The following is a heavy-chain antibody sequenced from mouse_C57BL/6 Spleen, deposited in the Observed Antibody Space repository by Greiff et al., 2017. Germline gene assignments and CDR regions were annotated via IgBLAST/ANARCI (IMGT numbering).Heavy chain of an antibody. CDR2: INPGSGGP. D-gene: IGHD4-1*01. CDR1: GYAFTNYL. Sequence: QVQLKESGAELVRPGTSVKVSCKASGYAFTNYLIEWVKQRPGQGLEWIGVINPGSGGPNYNEKFKGKATLTADKASSTAYMQLSSLTSEDAAVYFCARWEEGYYAMDYWGQGTSGTVSS. V-gene: IGHV1-54*01. CDR3: ARWEEGYYAMDY. J-gene: IGHJ4*01.